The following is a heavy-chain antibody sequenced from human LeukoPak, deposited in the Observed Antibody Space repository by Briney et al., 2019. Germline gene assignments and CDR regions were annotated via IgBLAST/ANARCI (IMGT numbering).Heavy chain of an antibody. V-gene: IGHV1-24*01. CDR3: ARPSDCSGGSCYSIDH. CDR2: FDPEDGET. J-gene: IGHJ5*02. D-gene: IGHD2-15*01. CDR1: GYTLTELS. Sequence: ASVKVSCKVSGYTLTELSMPWVRQAPGKGLEWMGGFDPEDGETIYAQKFQGRVTMTEDTSTDTAYMELSSLRSEDTAVYYCARPSDCSGGSCYSIDHWGQGTLVTVSS.